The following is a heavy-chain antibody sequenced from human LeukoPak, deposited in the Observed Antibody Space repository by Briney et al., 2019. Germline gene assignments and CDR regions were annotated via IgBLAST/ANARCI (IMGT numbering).Heavy chain of an antibody. D-gene: IGHD6-19*01. CDR1: GGTFSSYA. V-gene: IGHV1-69*05. J-gene: IGHJ1*01. CDR3: ASRQIAVAGTTFGEYFQH. Sequence: SVKVSCKASGGTFSSYAISWVRQAPGQGLEWMGGIIPIFGTANYAQKFQGRVTITTDESTSTAYMELSSLRSEDTAVYYCASRQIAVAGTTFGEYFQHWGQDTLVTVSS. CDR2: IIPIFGTA.